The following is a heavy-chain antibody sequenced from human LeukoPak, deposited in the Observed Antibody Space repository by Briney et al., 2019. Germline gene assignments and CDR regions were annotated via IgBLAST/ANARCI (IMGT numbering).Heavy chain of an antibody. D-gene: IGHD3-16*02. CDR1: GGSFSGYY. CDR2: INHSGST. J-gene: IGHJ6*03. Sequence: PSETLSLTCAVYGGSFSGYYWSWIRQPPGKGLVWIGEINHSGSTNYNPSLKSRVTISVDTSKNQFSLKLSSVTAADTAVYYCARVWVYDYVWGSYRTPSYYYYMDVWGKGTTVTVSS. CDR3: ARVWVYDYVWGSYRTPSYYYYMDV. V-gene: IGHV4-34*01.